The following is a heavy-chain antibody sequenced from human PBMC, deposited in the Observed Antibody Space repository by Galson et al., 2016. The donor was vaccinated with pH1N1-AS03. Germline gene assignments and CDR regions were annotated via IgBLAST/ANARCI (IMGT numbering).Heavy chain of an antibody. J-gene: IGHJ3*02. D-gene: IGHD5-18*01. CDR3: ARLWIQPSQRGAFDI. CDR1: GGYFRSSNYY. Sequence: SETLSLTCTVSGGYFRSSNYYWGWIRQAPGKGLEWIASIYHSGSTYYNPSLKSRVTISVDTSKNQFSLKLSSVTAADTAVYYCARLWIQPSQRGAFDIWGQGTMVTVSS. V-gene: IGHV4-39*07. CDR2: IYHSGST.